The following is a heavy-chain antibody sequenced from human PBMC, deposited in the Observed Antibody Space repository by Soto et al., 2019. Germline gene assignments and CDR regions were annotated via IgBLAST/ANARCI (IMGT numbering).Heavy chain of an antibody. V-gene: IGHV4-34*01. CDR2: INHSGST. Sequence: SETLSLTCAVYGGSFSGYYWSWIRQPPGKGLEWIGEINHSGSTNYNPSLKRRVTISVDTSKKHFSLKLSYVTAAPTAAYYCPRAAAAGNTGDYLKHWRQANLVTVSS. CDR1: GGSFSGYY. J-gene: IGHJ1*01. D-gene: IGHD6-25*01. CDR3: PRAAAAGNTGDYLKH.